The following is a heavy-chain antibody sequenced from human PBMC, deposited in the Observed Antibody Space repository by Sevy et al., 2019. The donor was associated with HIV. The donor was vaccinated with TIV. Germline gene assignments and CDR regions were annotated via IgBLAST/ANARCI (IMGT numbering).Heavy chain of an antibody. CDR3: ARGGSITIFGVVIPYFDY. Sequence: ASVKVSGKASGYTFTGYYMHWVRQAPGQGLEWMGWINPNSGGTNYAQKFQGRVTMTRDTSISTAYMELSRLRSDDTAVYYCARGGSITIFGVVIPYFDYWGQGTLVTVSS. J-gene: IGHJ4*02. CDR1: GYTFTGYY. CDR2: INPNSGGT. D-gene: IGHD3-3*01. V-gene: IGHV1-2*02.